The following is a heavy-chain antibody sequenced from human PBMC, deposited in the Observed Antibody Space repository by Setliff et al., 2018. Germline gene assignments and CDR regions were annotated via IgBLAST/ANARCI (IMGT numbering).Heavy chain of an antibody. CDR1: GLTFNSYA. CDR2: INQDGSEK. Sequence: GGSLRLSCAASGLTFNSYAMSWVRQAPGKGLEWVANINQDGSEKYYVDSVKGRFTISRDNAKNSLYLQVNSLRAEDTAVYYCARDDCSGGSCLDYWGQGTLVTVSS. J-gene: IGHJ4*02. V-gene: IGHV3-7*01. D-gene: IGHD2-15*01. CDR3: ARDDCSGGSCLDY.